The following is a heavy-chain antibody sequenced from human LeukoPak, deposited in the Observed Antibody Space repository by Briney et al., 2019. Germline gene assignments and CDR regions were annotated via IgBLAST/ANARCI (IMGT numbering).Heavy chain of an antibody. CDR3: ARVRSTSCCPFDY. J-gene: IGHJ4*02. Sequence: SETLSLTCTVSGGSISTYCWSWIRQPPGKGLEWIGYIYYSGSTNYNPSLKSRVTISVDTSKNQFSLKLTSVTAADTAAYYCARVRSTSCCPFDYWGQGTLVTVSS. V-gene: IGHV4-59*08. CDR2: IYYSGST. D-gene: IGHD2-2*01. CDR1: GGSISTYC.